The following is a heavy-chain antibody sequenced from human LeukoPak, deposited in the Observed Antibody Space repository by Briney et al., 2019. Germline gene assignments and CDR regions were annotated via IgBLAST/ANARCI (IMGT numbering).Heavy chain of an antibody. D-gene: IGHD2-15*01. CDR1: GFIFSDYS. CDR2: IGRTSAPT. V-gene: IGHV3-48*02. Sequence: GGSLRLSCAASGFIFSDYSMNWVRQAPGKGLEWISYIGRTSAPTYYADSVKGRFTISRDDAKNSLYLQMNSLRDEDTAVYFCARAWGCSGGSCYLFFDYWGQGTLVTVSS. CDR3: ARAWGCSGGSCYLFFDY. J-gene: IGHJ4*02.